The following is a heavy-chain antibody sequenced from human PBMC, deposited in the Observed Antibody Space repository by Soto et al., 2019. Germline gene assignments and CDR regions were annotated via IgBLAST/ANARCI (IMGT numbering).Heavy chain of an antibody. CDR3: AKSDYYDILTGYRSISLFDY. CDR2: ISGSGGST. D-gene: IGHD3-9*01. CDR1: GFTFSSYA. Sequence: GGSLRLSCAASGFTFSSYAMSWVRQAPGKGLEWVSAISGSGGSTYYAESVKGRFTISRDNSKKKLYLQMNSLRAEDTAVYYCAKSDYYDILTGYRSISLFDYWGQGTLVTVSS. J-gene: IGHJ4*02. V-gene: IGHV3-23*01.